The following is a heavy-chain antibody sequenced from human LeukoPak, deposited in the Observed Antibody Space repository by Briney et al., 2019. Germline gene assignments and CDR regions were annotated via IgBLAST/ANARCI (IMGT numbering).Heavy chain of an antibody. CDR1: GASISSSTDY. V-gene: IGHV4-39*01. Sequence: TSETLSLTCTVSGASISSSTDYWGWIRQPPGKGLEWIANIYYSGSTYYNPSLKSRVTISVDTSKNQFSLKLSSVTAADTAVYYCAGLIRPGWFDPWGQGTLVTVSS. CDR2: IYYSGST. J-gene: IGHJ5*02. CDR3: AGLIRPGWFDP. D-gene: IGHD1-14*01.